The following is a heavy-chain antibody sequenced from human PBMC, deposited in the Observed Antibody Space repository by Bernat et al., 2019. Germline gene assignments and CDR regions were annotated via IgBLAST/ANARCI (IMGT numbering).Heavy chain of an antibody. Sequence: QVQLVQSGAEVKKPGSSVKVSCKASGGTFSSYAISWVRQAPGQGLGWMGGIIPIFGTANYAQKFQGRVTITADESTGTAYMELSSLGSEDTAVYYCAGSESSLMVQGVAFDYWGQGTLVTVSS. CDR1: GGTFSSYA. CDR2: IIPIFGTA. D-gene: IGHD3-10*01. V-gene: IGHV1-69*01. J-gene: IGHJ4*02. CDR3: AGSESSLMVQGVAFDY.